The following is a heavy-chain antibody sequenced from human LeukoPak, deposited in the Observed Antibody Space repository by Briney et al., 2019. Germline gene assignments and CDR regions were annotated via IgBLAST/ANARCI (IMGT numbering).Heavy chain of an antibody. D-gene: IGHD3-3*01. CDR3: AREDLNYYVMDV. CDR1: GFTFSSYW. CDR2: IKQDGSEK. V-gene: IGHV3-7*01. Sequence: GGSLRLSCAASGFTFSSYWMTWVRQAPGRGLEWVATIKQDGSEKYYVDSVKGRFTISRDNAKNSLYLQMNSLRAEDTAVYYCAREDLNYYVMDVWGQGTTVTVSS. J-gene: IGHJ6*02.